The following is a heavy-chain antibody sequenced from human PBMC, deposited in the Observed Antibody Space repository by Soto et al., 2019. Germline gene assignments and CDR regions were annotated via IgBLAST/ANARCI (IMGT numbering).Heavy chain of an antibody. J-gene: IGHJ6*02. CDR2: IYYSGST. CDR1: GGSISSGGYY. V-gene: IGHV4-31*03. D-gene: IGHD2-2*01. Sequence: QVQLQESGPGLVKPSQTLSLTCTVSGGSISSGGYYWSWIRQHPGKGLEWIGYIYYSGSTYYNPSLKSRVTISVDTSKNQFSLKLSSVTAADTAVYYCARDKQNVVPYYYYSMDVWGQGTTVTVSS. CDR3: ARDKQNVVPYYYYSMDV.